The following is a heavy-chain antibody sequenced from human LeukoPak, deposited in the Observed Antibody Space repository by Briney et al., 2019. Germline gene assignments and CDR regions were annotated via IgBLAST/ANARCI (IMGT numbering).Heavy chain of an antibody. CDR2: INPKSGAT. CDR3: ARAGDESTGHYDSLHF. V-gene: IGHV1-2*02. CDR1: GYTFDENH. Sequence: GASVKVFCKASGYTFDENHIHWVRQAPGQGPEWMGWINPKSGATDSARQFQGRLTMTRDTSISTASMDLSGLRLDDTGIYYCARAGDESTGHYDSLHFWGQGTMVTVSS. D-gene: IGHD2-8*02. J-gene: IGHJ3*01.